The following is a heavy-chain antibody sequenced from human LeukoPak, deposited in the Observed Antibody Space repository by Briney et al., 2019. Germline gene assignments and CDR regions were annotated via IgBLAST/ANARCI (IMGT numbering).Heavy chain of an antibody. J-gene: IGHJ5*02. CDR2: NYTNGST. CDR3: AGVRVIVGATGEGWFDR. Sequence: SETLSLTCTGSGGSLSSYYWSWLRQPAGKGLEWIGRNYTNGSTNYSRSHKSRLTMSVRTSSYQFSLKLSSVTAADTAVYYCAGVRVIVGATGEGWFDRWGQGTLVTVSA. CDR1: GGSLSSYY. D-gene: IGHD1-26*01. V-gene: IGHV4-4*07.